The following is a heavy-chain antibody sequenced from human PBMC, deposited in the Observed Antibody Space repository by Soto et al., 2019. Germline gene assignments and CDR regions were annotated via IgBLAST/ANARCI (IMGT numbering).Heavy chain of an antibody. V-gene: IGHV4-39*01. J-gene: IGHJ6*02. CDR1: GGSHSSSSYY. Sequence: EKLRLTCTVSGGSHSSSSYYWCWIRQPPEKGLEWIVSIYYSGSTYYNTSLTSRVTIAVDTSKNQFSLKLSSVTAPARAVYSCARLRNLALEPGYYRMDVWCQGPTVT. CDR3: ARLRNLALEPGYYRMDV. D-gene: IGHD1-1*01. CDR2: IYYSGST.